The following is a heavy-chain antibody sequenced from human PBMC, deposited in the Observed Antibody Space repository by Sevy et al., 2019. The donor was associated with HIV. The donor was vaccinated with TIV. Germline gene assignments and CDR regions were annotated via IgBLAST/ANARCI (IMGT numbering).Heavy chain of an antibody. CDR1: GYSFSNYW. CDR3: ARVGSCSGGSCYMGVTFDI. D-gene: IGHD2-15*01. J-gene: IGHJ3*02. V-gene: IGHV5-51*01. CDR2: IYPGDSDI. Sequence: RGESLKISCKGSGYSFSNYWIGWVRQMPGKGLQWMGVIYPGDSDIKYSPSFQGQVTISADKSISTAYLQWSSLKASDTAMYYCARVGSCSGGSCYMGVTFDIWGQRTMVTVSS.